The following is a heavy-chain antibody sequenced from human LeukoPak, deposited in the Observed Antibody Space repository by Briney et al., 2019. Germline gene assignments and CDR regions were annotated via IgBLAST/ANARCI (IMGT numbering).Heavy chain of an antibody. V-gene: IGHV3-74*01. CDR2: ISDHGSIT. Sequence: GGSLRLSCAASGFTLRNYWMHWVRQAPGKGLVWVSRISDHGSITNFAHSVKGRFSISRDTAKNTLYLEMNSLRVEDTAVYYCARDLSGYSDYWGQGALVTVSS. CDR1: GFTLRNYW. CDR3: ARDLSGYSDY. D-gene: IGHD2-15*01. J-gene: IGHJ4*02.